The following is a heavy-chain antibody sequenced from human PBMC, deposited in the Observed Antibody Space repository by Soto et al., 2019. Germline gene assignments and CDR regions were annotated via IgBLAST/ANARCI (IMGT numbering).Heavy chain of an antibody. Sequence: QLQLQESGSGLVKPSQTLSLTCAVSGGSISSGGYSWSWIRQPPGKGLEWIGYIYDSGFTYYNPSPKSRVTISVDRSKNQFSLKLSSVTAADTAVYYCARAHYGDFGYGMDVWGQGNTVTVSS. J-gene: IGHJ6*02. CDR1: GGSISSGGYS. V-gene: IGHV4-30-2*01. D-gene: IGHD4-17*01. CDR3: ARAHYGDFGYGMDV. CDR2: IYDSGFT.